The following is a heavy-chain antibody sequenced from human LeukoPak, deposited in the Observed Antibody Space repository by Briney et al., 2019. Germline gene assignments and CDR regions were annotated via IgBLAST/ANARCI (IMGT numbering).Heavy chain of an antibody. Sequence: PSETLSLTCTVSGGSISSSSYYWGWTRQPPGKGLEWIGSIYYSGSTYYNPSLKSRVTISVDTSKNQFSLKLSSVTAADTAVYYCARLRTTYWDSYYFDYWGQGTLVTVSS. CDR2: IYYSGST. D-gene: IGHD1-1*01. J-gene: IGHJ4*02. CDR1: GGSISSSSYY. V-gene: IGHV4-39*07. CDR3: ARLRTTYWDSYYFDY.